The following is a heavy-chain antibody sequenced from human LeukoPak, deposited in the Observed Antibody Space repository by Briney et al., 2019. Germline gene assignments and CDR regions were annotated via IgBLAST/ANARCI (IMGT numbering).Heavy chain of an antibody. D-gene: IGHD3-10*01. Sequence: ASVKVSCKASGYTFSTYVIIWVRQAPGQGLEWMGIINPSGGSTSYAQKFQCRVTMTRDMSTSTDYMELSSLRSEDTAVYYCARDLPNGSGSYYNVGIDYWGQGTLVTVSS. V-gene: IGHV1-46*01. CDR1: GYTFSTYV. J-gene: IGHJ4*02. CDR2: INPSGGST. CDR3: ARDLPNGSGSYYNVGIDY.